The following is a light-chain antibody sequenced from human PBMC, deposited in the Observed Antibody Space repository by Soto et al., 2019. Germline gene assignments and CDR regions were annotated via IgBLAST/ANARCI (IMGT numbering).Light chain of an antibody. CDR1: QSISSY. CDR2: AAS. J-gene: IGKJ1*01. CDR3: QQSYSTPRT. Sequence: QMTQSPSSLSASVGDRVTITCRASQSISSYLNWYQQKPGKAPKLLIYAASSLQSGVPSRFSGSGSGTDFTLTISSLQPEDFATYYCQQSYSTPRTFGQGTKVEIK. V-gene: IGKV1-39*01.